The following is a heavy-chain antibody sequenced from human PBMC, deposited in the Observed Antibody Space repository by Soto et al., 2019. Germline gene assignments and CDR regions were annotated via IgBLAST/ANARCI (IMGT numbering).Heavy chain of an antibody. Sequence: PSETLSLTCTVSGGSISSYYWSWIRQPPGKGLEWIGYIYYSGSTNYNPSLKSRVTISVDTSKNQFSLKLSSVTAADTAVYYCARVRSIVRGVNPSMDVWGQGTTVTVSS. CDR1: GGSISSYY. CDR2: IYYSGST. D-gene: IGHD3-10*01. J-gene: IGHJ6*02. V-gene: IGHV4-59*01. CDR3: ARVRSIVRGVNPSMDV.